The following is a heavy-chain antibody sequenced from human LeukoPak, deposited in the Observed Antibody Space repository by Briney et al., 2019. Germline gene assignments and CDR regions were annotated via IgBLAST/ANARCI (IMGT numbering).Heavy chain of an antibody. CDR2: IYYSGST. J-gene: IGHJ2*01. CDR3: ARGGRDTGPYWYFDL. CDR1: GGSISSYH. V-gene: IGHV4-59*01. D-gene: IGHD3-10*01. Sequence: KSSETLSLTCTVSGGSISSYHWSWIRQPPGKGLEWIGYIYYSGSTNYNPSLKSRVTISVDTSKNQFSLKLSSVTAADTAVYYCARGGRDTGPYWYFDLWGRGTLVTVSS.